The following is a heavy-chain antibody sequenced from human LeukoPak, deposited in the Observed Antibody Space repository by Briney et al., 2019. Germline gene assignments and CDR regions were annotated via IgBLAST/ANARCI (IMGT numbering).Heavy chain of an antibody. CDR1: GFTLINHA. Sequence: SGGSLRLSGAASGFTLINHAVSWVRQAPGQGLEWGSSIGGSGGTTYYADSVKGLLTISRDTSTNTLYLQMNSLRAEDTAIYYCAKSTYGISWGELDFWGQGTLVTVSS. J-gene: IGHJ4*02. CDR3: AKSTYGISWGELDF. D-gene: IGHD6-13*01. V-gene: IGHV3-23*01. CDR2: IGGSGGTT.